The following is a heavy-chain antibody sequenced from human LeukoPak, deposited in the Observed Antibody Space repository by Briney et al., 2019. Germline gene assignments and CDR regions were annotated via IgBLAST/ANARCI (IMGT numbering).Heavy chain of an antibody. CDR1: GGSIRLSSTY. CDR3: VRPRGFSYGYSDY. Sequence: PSETLSLTCTVSGGSIRLSSTYWRWIRQPPGKGLEWIGSIYYSKNTYYNPSLKSRVTISADTSKNQFSLTLGSVSATDTAVYYCVRPRGFSYGYSDYWGQGTLVTVSS. V-gene: IGHV4-39*01. CDR2: IYYSKNT. J-gene: IGHJ4*02. D-gene: IGHD5-18*01.